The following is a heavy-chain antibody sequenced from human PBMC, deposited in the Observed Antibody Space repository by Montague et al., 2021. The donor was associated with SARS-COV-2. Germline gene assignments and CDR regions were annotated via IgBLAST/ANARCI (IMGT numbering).Heavy chain of an antibody. CDR2: IPYGGST. J-gene: IGHJ6*02. D-gene: IGHD6-6*01. CDR1: GGSISTYY. V-gene: IGHV4-59*08. Sequence: SETLSLTCTVSGGSISTYYWTWIRQPPGKGLEWIASIPYGGSTNYNLSLRSRVTISVDTSQNQFSLSLRSVTAADTAVYYCARLWGRAARGIYFYYGMDVWGQGTTVTVSS. CDR3: ARLWGRAARGIYFYYGMDV.